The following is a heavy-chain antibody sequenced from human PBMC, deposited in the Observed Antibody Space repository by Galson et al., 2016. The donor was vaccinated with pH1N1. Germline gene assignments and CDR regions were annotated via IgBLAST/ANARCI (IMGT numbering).Heavy chain of an antibody. V-gene: IGHV3-30*03. J-gene: IGHJ6*02. CDR1: GFSFSNYG. Sequence: SLRLSCAASGFSFSNYGMHWVRQAPGKGLEWVAVISPAGSNTLYADSVKGRFTISRDNSKNTLYLQINSLRVEDTAVYYCATLGGDIVVVPDATDYYYGLDVWGQGTTVSVPS. CDR3: ATLGGDIVVVPDATDYYYGLDV. CDR2: ISPAGSNT. D-gene: IGHD2-2*01.